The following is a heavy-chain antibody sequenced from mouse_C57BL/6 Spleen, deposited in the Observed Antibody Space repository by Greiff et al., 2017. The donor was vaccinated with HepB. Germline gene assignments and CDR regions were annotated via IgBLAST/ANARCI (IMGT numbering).Heavy chain of an antibody. CDR1: GFSFNTYA. Sequence: DVKLVESGGGLVQPKGSLKLSCAASGFSFNTYAMNWVRQAPGKGLEWVARIRSKSNNYATYYADSVKDRFTISRDDSESMLYLQMNNLKTEDTAMYYCVRDYGSSWFAYWGQGTLVTVSA. J-gene: IGHJ3*01. CDR2: IRSKSNNYAT. V-gene: IGHV10-1*01. D-gene: IGHD1-1*01. CDR3: VRDYGSSWFAY.